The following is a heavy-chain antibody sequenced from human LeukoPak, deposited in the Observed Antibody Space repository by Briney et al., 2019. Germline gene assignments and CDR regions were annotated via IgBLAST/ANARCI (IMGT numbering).Heavy chain of an antibody. CDR1: GFTFSNYG. Sequence: GGSLRLSCAASGFTFSNYGMSWVRQAPGQGLEWVSSISGSGGTTYYADSVKGRFTISRDKSKNTLFLQMNSLRAEDTAVYYRAKGSSGYYNDAFDFWGQGTMVTVSS. D-gene: IGHD3-22*01. J-gene: IGHJ3*01. CDR2: ISGSGGTT. V-gene: IGHV3-23*01. CDR3: AKGSSGYYNDAFDF.